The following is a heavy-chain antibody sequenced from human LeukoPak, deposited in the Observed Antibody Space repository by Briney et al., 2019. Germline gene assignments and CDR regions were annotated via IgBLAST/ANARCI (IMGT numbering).Heavy chain of an antibody. J-gene: IGHJ6*02. V-gene: IGHV3-33*08. CDR2: IWYDGSNK. Sequence: GGSLRLSCAASGFTFSSYGMHWVRQAPGKGLEWVAVIWYDGSNKYYADSVKGRFTISRDNSKNTLYLQMNSLRAEDTAVYYCARDGGYCSSTSCLSCPYYGMDVWGQGTTVTVSS. CDR3: ARDGGYCSSTSCLSCPYYGMDV. CDR1: GFTFSSYG. D-gene: IGHD2-2*03.